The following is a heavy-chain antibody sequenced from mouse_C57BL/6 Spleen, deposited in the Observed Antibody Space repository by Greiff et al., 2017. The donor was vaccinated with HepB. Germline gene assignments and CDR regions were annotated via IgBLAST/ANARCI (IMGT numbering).Heavy chain of an antibody. V-gene: IGHV1-4*01. CDR1: GYTFTSYT. CDR2: INPSSGYT. Sequence: QVQLQQSGAELARPGASVKMSCKASGYTFTSYTMHWVKQRPGQGLEWIGYINPSSGYTKYNQKFKDKATLTADKSSSTAYMQLSSLTSEDSAVYYWARREGYGYDVDYAMDYWGQGTSVTVSS. D-gene: IGHD2-2*01. CDR3: ARREGYGYDVDYAMDY. J-gene: IGHJ4*01.